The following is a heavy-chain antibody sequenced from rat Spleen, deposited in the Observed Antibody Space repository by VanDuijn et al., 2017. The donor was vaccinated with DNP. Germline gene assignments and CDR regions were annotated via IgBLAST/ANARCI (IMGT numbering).Heavy chain of an antibody. V-gene: IGHV4-2*01. CDR3: TGFDY. CDR2: INKNGSII. Sequence: EVKLVESGGGLVHPGRSLKLSCAASGFNFNDYWMGWVRQAPGKGLEWIGEINKNGSIINYNPSLKDKFTISRDNAQNTLYVQMNNLKTEDTALYYCTGFDYWGQGVMVTVSS. J-gene: IGHJ2*01. CDR1: GFNFNDYW.